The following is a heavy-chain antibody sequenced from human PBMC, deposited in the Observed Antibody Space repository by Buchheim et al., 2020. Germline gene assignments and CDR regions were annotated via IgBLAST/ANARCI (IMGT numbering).Heavy chain of an antibody. CDR3: ANSIRRTRPYSSSWLTNDY. D-gene: IGHD6-13*01. CDR2: IYYSGST. Sequence: QVQLQESGPGLVKPSQTLSLTCTVSGGSISSGGYYWSWIRQHPGKGLEWIGYIYYSGSTYYNPSLKSRVTISVDTSKNPFSLKLSSVTAADTAVYYCANSIRRTRPYSSSWLTNDYWGQGTL. V-gene: IGHV4-31*03. CDR1: GGSISSGGYY. J-gene: IGHJ4*02.